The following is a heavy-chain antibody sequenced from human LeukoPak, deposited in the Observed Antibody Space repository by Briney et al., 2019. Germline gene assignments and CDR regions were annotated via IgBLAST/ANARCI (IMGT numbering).Heavy chain of an antibody. CDR3: ARDHPWHYDSSGSRFDY. CDR2: ISAYNGNT. Sequence: ASVKVSCKASGYTFTSYGISWVRQAPGQGLEWMGWISAYNGNTNYAQKLQGRVTMTTDTSTSTAYMELRSLRSDDTAVYYCARDHPWHYDSSGSRFDYWGQGTLVTVSS. V-gene: IGHV1-18*01. CDR1: GYTFTSYG. D-gene: IGHD3-22*01. J-gene: IGHJ4*02.